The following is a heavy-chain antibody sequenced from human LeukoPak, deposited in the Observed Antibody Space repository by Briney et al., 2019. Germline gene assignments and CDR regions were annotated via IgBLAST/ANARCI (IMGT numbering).Heavy chain of an antibody. V-gene: IGHV1-2*06. CDR3: ARGMGATRVFDY. D-gene: IGHD1-26*01. J-gene: IGHJ4*02. Sequence: ASVKVSXKASGYTFTGHYIHWVRQAPGQGLEWMGRLNPNSGNTVYTQKFLGRVTMTRDTSISTAYMELSGLTSDDTAMYYCARGMGATRVFDYWGQGNLVTVSS. CDR2: LNPNSGNT. CDR1: GYTFTGHY.